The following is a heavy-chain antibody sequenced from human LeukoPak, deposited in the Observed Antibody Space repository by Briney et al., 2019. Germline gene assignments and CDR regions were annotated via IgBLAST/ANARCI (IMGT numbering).Heavy chain of an antibody. Sequence: SETLSLTCGVYGGSFSGYYWNWIRQPPGKGLEWIGEINHSGGTKYNPSLKSRVTISVDTSKNQFSLKLTSVTAADTAVYYCAGGPVTTLELFYYWGQGTLVTVSS. CDR2: INHSGGT. J-gene: IGHJ4*02. V-gene: IGHV4-34*01. CDR1: GGSFSGYY. D-gene: IGHD4-17*01. CDR3: AGGPVTTLELFYY.